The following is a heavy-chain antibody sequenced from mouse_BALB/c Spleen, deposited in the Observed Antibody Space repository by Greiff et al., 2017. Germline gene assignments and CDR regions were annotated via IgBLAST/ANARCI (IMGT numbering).Heavy chain of an antibody. V-gene: IGHV1S56*01. CDR3: ARETYYGNPWFAY. J-gene: IGHJ3*01. Sequence: VQLQQSGPELVKPGASVRISCKASGYTFTSYYIHWVKQRPGQGLEWIGWIYPGNVNTKYNEKFKGKATLTADKSSSTAYMQLSSLTSEDSAVYFCARETYYGNPWFAYWGQGTLVTVSA. CDR1: GYTFTSYY. CDR2: IYPGNVNT. D-gene: IGHD2-10*01.